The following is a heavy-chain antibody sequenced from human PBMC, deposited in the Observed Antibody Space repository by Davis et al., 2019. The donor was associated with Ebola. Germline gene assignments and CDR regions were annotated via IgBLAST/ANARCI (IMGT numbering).Heavy chain of an antibody. D-gene: IGHD1-14*01. J-gene: IGHJ4*01. CDR1: GFTFTSSA. CDR3: AASAGTVGKFDC. CDR2: IVVGSVNT. Sequence: AASVKVSCKASGFTFTSSALQWVRQARGQRLEWIGSIVVGSVNTNYAQKFQGGVTITRDMSTSTSYLDLSNLRSEDTAVYFCAASAGTVGKFDCWGQGTLVTVSS. V-gene: IGHV1-58*01.